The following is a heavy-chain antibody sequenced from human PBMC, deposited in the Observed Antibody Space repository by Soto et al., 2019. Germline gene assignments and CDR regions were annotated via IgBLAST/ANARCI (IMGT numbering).Heavy chain of an antibody. V-gene: IGHV4-4*03. J-gene: IGHJ6*01. CDR3: ARDDHIVVVPNSLGAFDV. CDR2: IYHSGST. CDR1: GDTISSNNW. D-gene: IGHD2-2*01. Sequence: PHNLDLTCSFCGDTISSNNWCRWLRQPPDKGLYCIGEIYHSGSTNYNPSLNSQVTISLYKSNNHFSLQLTSLTAAHSRFYYTARDDHIVVVPNSLGAFDVWGQGTTFNVS.